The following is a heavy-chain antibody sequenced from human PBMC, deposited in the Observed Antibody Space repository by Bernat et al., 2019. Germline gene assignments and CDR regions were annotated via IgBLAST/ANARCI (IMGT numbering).Heavy chain of an antibody. Sequence: QVQLVESGGGVVQPGRSLRLSCAASGFTFSSYAMHWVRQAPGKGLEWVAVISYDGSNKYYADSVKGRFTISRDNSKNTLYLQMNSLRAEDTAVYYCARDLFLEWTHFDYWGQGTLVTVSS. CDR2: ISYDGSNK. J-gene: IGHJ4*02. CDR3: ARDLFLEWTHFDY. D-gene: IGHD3-3*01. V-gene: IGHV3-30*01. CDR1: GFTFSSYA.